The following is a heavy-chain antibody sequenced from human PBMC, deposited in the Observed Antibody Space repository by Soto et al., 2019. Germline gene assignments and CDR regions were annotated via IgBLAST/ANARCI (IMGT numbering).Heavy chain of an antibody. J-gene: IGHJ3*02. V-gene: IGHV3-30-3*01. Sequence: QVQLVESGGGVVQPGRSLRLSCAASGFTFSSYAMHWVRQAPGKGLEWVAVISYDGSNKYYADSVKGRFTISRDNSKNTLYLQMNSLRAEDTAVYYCARELSYYDSSGYYYPAAFDIWGQGTMVTVSS. CDR3: ARELSYYDSSGYYYPAAFDI. D-gene: IGHD3-22*01. CDR1: GFTFSSYA. CDR2: ISYDGSNK.